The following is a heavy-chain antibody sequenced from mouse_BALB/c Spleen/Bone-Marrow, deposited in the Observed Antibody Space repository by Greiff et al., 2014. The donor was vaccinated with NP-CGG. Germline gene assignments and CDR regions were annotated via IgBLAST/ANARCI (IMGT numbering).Heavy chain of an antibody. CDR1: GYAFSSYW. CDR2: IYPGDGDT. V-gene: IGHV1-80*01. Sequence: QVQLKESGAELVRPGSSVKIPCKASGYAFSSYWMNWVKQRPGQGLEWIGKIYPGDGDTNYNGKFKGKATLTADKSSSTAYMQLSSLTSEDSAVYFCARDYYGSRYYFDYWGQGTPLTVSS. CDR3: ARDYYGSRYYFDY. J-gene: IGHJ2*01. D-gene: IGHD1-1*01.